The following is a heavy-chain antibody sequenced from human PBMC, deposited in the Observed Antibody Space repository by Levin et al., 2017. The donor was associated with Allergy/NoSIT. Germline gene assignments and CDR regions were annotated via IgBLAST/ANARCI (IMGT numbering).Heavy chain of an antibody. CDR3: ARHCGGDCYEYDAFDI. D-gene: IGHD2-21*02. CDR1: GFTFSSYW. Sequence: PGGSLRLSCAASGFTFSSYWMHWVRQAPGKGLVWVSRINSDGSSTSYADSVKGRFTISRDNAKNTLYLQMNSLRAEDTAVYYCARHCGGDCYEYDAFDIWGQGTMVTVSS. J-gene: IGHJ3*02. V-gene: IGHV3-74*01. CDR2: INSDGSST.